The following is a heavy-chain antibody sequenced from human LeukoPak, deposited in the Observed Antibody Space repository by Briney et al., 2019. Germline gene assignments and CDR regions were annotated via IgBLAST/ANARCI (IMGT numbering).Heavy chain of an antibody. J-gene: IGHJ4*02. Sequence: SVKVSCKASGGTFSSYAISWVRQAPGQGLEWMGRIIPILGIANYAQKFQGRVTITADKSTSTAYMELSSLRSEDTAVYYCARGLQLWFFDYWGQGTLVTVSS. CDR3: ARGLQLWFFDY. D-gene: IGHD5-18*01. CDR2: IIPILGIA. CDR1: GGTFSSYA. V-gene: IGHV1-69*04.